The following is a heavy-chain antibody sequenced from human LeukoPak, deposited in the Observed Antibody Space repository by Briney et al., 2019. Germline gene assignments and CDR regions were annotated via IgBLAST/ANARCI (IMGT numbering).Heavy chain of an antibody. CDR2: ISGSGGRT. Sequence: GGSLRLSCAASGFTFSSYAMSWVRQAPGKGLEGVSTISGSGGRTYYADSVKGRFTISRDNSKNTLYLQMTSLRAEDTAVYYCAKGFYYPSYYFDYWGQGTLVTVSS. CDR1: GFTFSSYA. D-gene: IGHD3-10*01. V-gene: IGHV3-23*01. J-gene: IGHJ4*02. CDR3: AKGFYYPSYYFDY.